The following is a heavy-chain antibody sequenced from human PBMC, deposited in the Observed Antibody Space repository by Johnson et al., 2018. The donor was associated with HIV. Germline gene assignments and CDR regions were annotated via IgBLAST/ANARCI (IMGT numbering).Heavy chain of an antibody. CDR1: GFTFSDYY. V-gene: IGHV3-11*04. CDR3: ARDGVVPDAFDI. CDR2: ISNSGTTI. J-gene: IGHJ3*02. Sequence: QVQLVESGGGLVQPGGSRKLSCAASGFTFSDYYVSWVRQAPEKGLEWVSYISNSGTTIYYAASVKGRFTISRDNAKKSLYLQMNSLRAEDTAVYYCARDGVVPDAFDIWGQGTMVTVSS. D-gene: IGHD3-16*01.